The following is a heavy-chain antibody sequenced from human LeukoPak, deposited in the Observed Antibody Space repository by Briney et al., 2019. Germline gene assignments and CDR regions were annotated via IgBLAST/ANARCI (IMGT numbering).Heavy chain of an antibody. Sequence: GGSLRLSCAASEFTFSNYAMHWVRQAPGKGLEWVAFIRYDGSNKYYGDSVKGRFTISRDNSKNTLYLQMNSLRPDDTGLYYCAKDLSNGWRFDAFDIWGQGTTVTVSS. V-gene: IGHV3-30*02. CDR3: AKDLSNGWRFDAFDI. D-gene: IGHD6-19*01. CDR1: EFTFSNYA. CDR2: IRYDGSNK. J-gene: IGHJ3*02.